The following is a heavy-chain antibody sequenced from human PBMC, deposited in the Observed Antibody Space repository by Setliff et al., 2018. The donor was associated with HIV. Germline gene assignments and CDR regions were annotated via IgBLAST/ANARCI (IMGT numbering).Heavy chain of an antibody. J-gene: IGHJ4*02. CDR1: GASFIRSRYY. CDR3: ARALAGGSGWNYFDL. V-gene: IGHV4-61*09. CDR2: VYTTGSA. D-gene: IGHD6-19*01. Sequence: SETLSLTCTVSGASFIRSRYYWSWIRQPAGKGLEWIGHVYTTGSASYNPSLESRVTILEALSKNQFSLNLDSVTAADTAVYFCARALAGGSGWNYFDLWDPGTLVTVSS.